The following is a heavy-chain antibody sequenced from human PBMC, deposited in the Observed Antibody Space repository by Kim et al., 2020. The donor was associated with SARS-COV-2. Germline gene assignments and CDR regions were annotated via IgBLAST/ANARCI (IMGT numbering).Heavy chain of an antibody. CDR3: ARPGDGYNAFDY. V-gene: IGHV3-11*01. D-gene: IGHD5-12*01. J-gene: IGHJ4*02. Sequence: YADSVKARFTITRDNAKNSLYLQMNSLRAEDTAVYYCARPGDGYNAFDYWGQGALVTVSS.